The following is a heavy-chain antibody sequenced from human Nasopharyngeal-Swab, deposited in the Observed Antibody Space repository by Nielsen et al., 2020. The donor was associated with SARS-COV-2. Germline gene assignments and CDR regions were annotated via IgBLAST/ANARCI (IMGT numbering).Heavy chain of an antibody. D-gene: IGHD4-17*01. CDR1: GFTFSSYG. Sequence: GGSLRLSCAASGFTFSSYGVSWVRQAPGKGLEWASIIFSTGSPIYYADSVEGRFTISRDNSRNTLYLQMNSLRAEDTAVYYCAKMARTMTKYYFDYWGQGALVTVSS. CDR3: AKMARTMTKYYFDY. CDR2: IFSTGSPI. V-gene: IGHV3-23*03. J-gene: IGHJ4*02.